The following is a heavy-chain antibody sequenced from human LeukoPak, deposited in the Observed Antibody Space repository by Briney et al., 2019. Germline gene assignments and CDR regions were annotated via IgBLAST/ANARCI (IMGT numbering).Heavy chain of an antibody. Sequence: GGSLRLSCAASGSTFSSYSMNWVRQAPGKGLEWVSYISSSSSTIYYADSVKGRFTISRDNAKNSLYLQMNSLRAEDTAVYYCAREVGIVVVTDDAFDIWGQGTMVTVSS. CDR3: AREVGIVVVTDDAFDI. J-gene: IGHJ3*02. V-gene: IGHV3-48*01. CDR1: GSTFSSYS. CDR2: ISSSSSTI. D-gene: IGHD2-21*02.